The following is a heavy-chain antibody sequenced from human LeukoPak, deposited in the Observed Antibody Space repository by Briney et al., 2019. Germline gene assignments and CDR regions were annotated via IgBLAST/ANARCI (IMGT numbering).Heavy chain of an antibody. D-gene: IGHD3-22*01. CDR2: INPNSGGT. CDR1: GYTFTGYY. J-gene: IGHJ4*02. CDR3: ARVHLTYYYDTSALDY. V-gene: IGHV1-2*02. Sequence: GGSLRLSCAASGYTFTGYYMHWVRQAPGQGLEWMGWINPNSGGTNYAQKFQGRVTMTRDTSISTAYMELSRLRSDDTAVYYCARVHLTYYYDTSALDYWGQGTLVTVSS.